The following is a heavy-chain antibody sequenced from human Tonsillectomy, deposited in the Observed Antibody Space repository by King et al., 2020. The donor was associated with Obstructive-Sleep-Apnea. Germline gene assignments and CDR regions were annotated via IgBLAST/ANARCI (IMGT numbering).Heavy chain of an antibody. J-gene: IGHJ4*02. CDR2: IYYSGST. CDR1: GGSISSSSYY. CDR3: ARDLGEVGAFFDY. Sequence: QLQESGPGLVKPSETLSLTCTVSGGSISSSSYYWGWIRQPPGKGLEWIGSIYYSGSTYYNPSLKSRVTISVDTSKNQFSLKLSSVTAADTAVYYCARDLGEVGAFFDYWGQGTLVTVSS. V-gene: IGHV4-39*07. D-gene: IGHD1-26*01.